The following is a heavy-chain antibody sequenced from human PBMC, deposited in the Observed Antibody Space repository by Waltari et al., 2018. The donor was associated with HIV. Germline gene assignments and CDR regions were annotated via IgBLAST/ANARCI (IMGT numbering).Heavy chain of an antibody. CDR1: GTSFDNYY. CDR2: IYYSGTT. D-gene: IGHD3-3*01. Sequence: QVLLQESGPGLVQPWTLSLTCTISGTSFDNYYWTWIRQFPGKGLEWIGYIYYSGTTNYNPSLRSRLSISLDTSNHQFSLKLKSVTAADSANYFCVRGIRYYAPWGQGALVSVS. CDR3: VRGIRYYAP. V-gene: IGHV4-59*01. J-gene: IGHJ5*02.